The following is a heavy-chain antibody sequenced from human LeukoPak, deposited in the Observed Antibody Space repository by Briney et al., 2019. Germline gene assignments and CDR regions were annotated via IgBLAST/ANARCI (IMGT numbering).Heavy chain of an antibody. Sequence: SSQTLSLTCTVSGGSISSGDYYWSWIRQPPGKGLEWIGYIYYSGSTYYNPSLKSRVTISVDTSKNQFSLKLSSVTAADTAVYYCARDGFWSGYYRHHNWFDPWGQGTLVTVSS. CDR1: GGSISSGDYY. CDR3: ARDGFWSGYYRHHNWFDP. D-gene: IGHD3-3*01. CDR2: IYYSGST. J-gene: IGHJ5*02. V-gene: IGHV4-30-4*01.